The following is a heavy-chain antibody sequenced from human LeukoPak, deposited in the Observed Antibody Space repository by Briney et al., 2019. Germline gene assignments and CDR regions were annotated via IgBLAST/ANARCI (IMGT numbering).Heavy chain of an antibody. CDR3: ARKVPNDSSGYYYRGQFDP. D-gene: IGHD3-22*01. CDR2: INTGNGNT. J-gene: IGHJ5*02. Sequence: EASVKVSCKASGYTFTSYYMHWVRQAPGQRLEWMGWINTGNGNTKYSQEFQGRVTITRDTSASTAYMELSSLRSEDTAVYYCARKVPNDSSGYYYRGQFDPWGQGTLVTVSS. CDR1: GYTFTSYY. V-gene: IGHV1-3*03.